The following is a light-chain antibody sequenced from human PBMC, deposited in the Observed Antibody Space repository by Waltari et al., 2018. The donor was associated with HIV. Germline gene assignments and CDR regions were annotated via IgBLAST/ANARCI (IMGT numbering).Light chain of an antibody. Sequence: QSVLTQPPSASGTPGPRVTIPCSGSSSNIGSDAVHWYQQFPGTAPKLLIHSTNQRPSGVPDRFSGSKSGTSASLAISGLQSEDEADYYCATLDDSLNGPVFGGGTKLTVL. CDR1: SSNIGSDA. J-gene: IGLJ2*01. CDR3: ATLDDSLNGPV. CDR2: STN. V-gene: IGLV1-44*01.